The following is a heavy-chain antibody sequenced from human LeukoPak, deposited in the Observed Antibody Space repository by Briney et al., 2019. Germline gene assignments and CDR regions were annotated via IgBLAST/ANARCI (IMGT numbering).Heavy chain of an antibody. J-gene: IGHJ3*02. D-gene: IGHD6-19*01. CDR2: ISGSGGST. V-gene: IGHV3-23*01. CDR3: AKVGSSGWYGRGNAFDI. CDR1: GFTFSSYA. Sequence: GGSLRLSCAASGFTFSSYAMSWVRQAPGKGLEWVSAISGSGGSTYYADSVKGRFTISRDNSKNTLYLQMNSLRAEDTAVYYCAKVGSSGWYGRGNAFDIWGQGTMVTVSS.